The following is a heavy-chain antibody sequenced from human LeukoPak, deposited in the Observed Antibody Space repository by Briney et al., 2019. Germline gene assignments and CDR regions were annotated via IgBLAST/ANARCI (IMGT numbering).Heavy chain of an antibody. CDR1: GFTFGDYY. J-gene: IGHJ5*02. CDR3: ARDRDSSVCLDH. CDR2: ISSTGSST. Sequence: AGGSLRLSCAGSGFTFGDYYMSWIRQAPGKGLEWVSYISSTGSSTNYADSVKGRFTTSRDNAKNSLYLQMNSLRPEDTAVYYCARDRDSSVCLDHWGQGTLVTVSS. V-gene: IGHV3-11*05. D-gene: IGHD6-19*01.